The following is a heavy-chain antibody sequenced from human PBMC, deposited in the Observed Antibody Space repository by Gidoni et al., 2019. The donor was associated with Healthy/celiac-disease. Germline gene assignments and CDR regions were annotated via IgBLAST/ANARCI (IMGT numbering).Heavy chain of an antibody. D-gene: IGHD3-10*01. CDR3: AKLAPTSGMWFDP. J-gene: IGHJ5*02. CDR1: GFTFRSYA. CDR2: MSGSGGST. V-gene: IGHV3-23*01. Sequence: EVQLLESGGGLVQPGGSLRLSCSASGFTFRSYAMSWVRQAPGKGREWVSDMSGSGGSTDYADSVKGRFTISRDNSKNTLYLQMNSLRAEDTAVYYCAKLAPTSGMWFDPWGQGTLVTVSS.